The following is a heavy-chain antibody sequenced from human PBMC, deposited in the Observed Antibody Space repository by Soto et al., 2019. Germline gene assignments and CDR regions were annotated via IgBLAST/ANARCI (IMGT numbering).Heavy chain of an antibody. CDR3: VRGVIAANCFDY. CDR2: INNDGSTT. CDR1: GCTFNSYW. Sequence: EVQLAESGGGLVQPGGSLRLSCAASGCTFNSYWMHWVRQVPGKGLVWVSRINNDGSTTNYADSVKGRFTISRDNARNTVYLQMNSLRADDTAVYYCVRGVIAANCFDYWGQGTLVTVSS. V-gene: IGHV3-74*01. J-gene: IGHJ4*02. D-gene: IGHD2-15*01.